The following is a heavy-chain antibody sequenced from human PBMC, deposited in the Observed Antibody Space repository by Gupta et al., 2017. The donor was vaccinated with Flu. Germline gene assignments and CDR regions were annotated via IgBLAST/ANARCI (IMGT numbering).Heavy chain of an antibody. D-gene: IGHD3-22*01. CDR3: AKAETYYYDSSGQNHDAFDI. CDR2: ISYDGSNK. J-gene: IGHJ3*02. Sequence: QVQLVESGGGVVQSGRSLRLSCAASGFPFSSYRLHWVRQAPGKGLEWVAVISYDGSNKYYADSVKGRFTISRDKSKNTLDLQRNSRTAEDTAVYYWAKAETYYYDSSGQNHDAFDIWGQGTMVTVSS. V-gene: IGHV3-30*18. CDR1: GFPFSSYR.